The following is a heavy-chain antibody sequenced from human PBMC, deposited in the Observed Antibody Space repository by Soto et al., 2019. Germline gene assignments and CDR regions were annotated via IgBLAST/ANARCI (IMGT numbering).Heavy chain of an antibody. CDR2: IIPIFGTA. D-gene: IGHD3-22*01. J-gene: IGHJ4*02. CDR1: GGTFSSYA. V-gene: IGHV1-69*06. CDR3: ARGGRRYYYDSSGYYCFDY. Sequence: SVKVSCKASGGTFSSYAISWVRQAPGQGLEWMGGIIPIFGTANYAQKFQGRVTITADKSTSTAYMELSSLRSEDTAVYYCARGGRRYYYDSSGYYCFDYWGQGTLVTVS.